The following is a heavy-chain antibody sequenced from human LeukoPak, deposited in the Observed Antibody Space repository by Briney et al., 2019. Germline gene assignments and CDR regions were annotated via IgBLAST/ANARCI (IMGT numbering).Heavy chain of an antibody. J-gene: IGHJ5*02. Sequence: ASVKVSCKASGYTFTSHWMHWVRQVPGQGFEWMGVINPNGGSTAYAQKFQGRVTLTRDTATTTDYMELSSLRSEDTAVYYCARDSSSSRSWWFDPWGQGTLVIVSS. D-gene: IGHD6-13*01. CDR1: GYTFTSHW. V-gene: IGHV1-46*01. CDR2: INPNGGST. CDR3: ARDSSSSRSWWFDP.